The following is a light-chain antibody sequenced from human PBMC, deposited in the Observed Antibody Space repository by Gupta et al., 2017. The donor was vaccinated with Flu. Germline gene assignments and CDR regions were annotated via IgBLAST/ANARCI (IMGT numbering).Light chain of an antibody. V-gene: IGKV2-28*01. Sequence: DIVMTQSPLSLPFTPGEPASISCRSSQSLLHSNGYNYLDWYLQKPGQSPQLLIYLGSNRASGVPDRFSGSGSGTEFTLKISRVEAEDVGVYYCMQALQTPRTFGQGTKVEIK. CDR2: LGS. CDR3: MQALQTPRT. CDR1: QSLLHSNGYNY. J-gene: IGKJ1*01.